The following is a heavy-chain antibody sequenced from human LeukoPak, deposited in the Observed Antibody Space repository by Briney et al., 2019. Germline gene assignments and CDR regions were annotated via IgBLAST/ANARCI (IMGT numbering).Heavy chain of an antibody. CDR1: GGSISSFF. Sequence: SETLSLTCTVSGGSISSFFWSWIRQPPGKGLEWIGSMHYSGDTKYNPSLKSRVSLSIDTSKQQFSLRLSSVTAADTAVYYCARDLELERNRWNYFESWGQGTLVTVSS. CDR3: ARDLELERNRWNYFES. D-gene: IGHD1-1*01. CDR2: MHYSGDT. V-gene: IGHV4-59*01. J-gene: IGHJ4*02.